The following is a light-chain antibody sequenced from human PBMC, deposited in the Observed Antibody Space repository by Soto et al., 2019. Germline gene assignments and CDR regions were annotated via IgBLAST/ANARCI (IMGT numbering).Light chain of an antibody. CDR3: QHYGSGGYT. CDR1: QSVSSN. CDR2: GSS. Sequence: EIVMTQSPATLSVSPGERATLSCRASQSVSSNLAWYQQKLGQAPRLVIYGSSTRAAGIPERFSGSASGTDFTLTISRLEPEDFAVFYCQHYGSGGYTFGQGTKLEIK. V-gene: IGKV3D-15*01. J-gene: IGKJ2*01.